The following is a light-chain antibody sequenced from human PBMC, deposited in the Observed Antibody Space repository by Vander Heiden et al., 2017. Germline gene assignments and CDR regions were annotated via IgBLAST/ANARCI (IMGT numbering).Light chain of an antibody. CDR1: SSNIGSNT. V-gene: IGLV1-44*01. CDR3: AAWDDSLNGWV. CDR2: TNN. Sequence: HSVLTHPPSASGTPGPRVTISCSGSSSNIGSNTVNWYQQLPGTAPKLLIYTNNQRPSGVPDRFSGSKSGTSASLAISGLQSEDEADYYCAAWDDSLNGWVFGGGTKLTVL. J-gene: IGLJ3*02.